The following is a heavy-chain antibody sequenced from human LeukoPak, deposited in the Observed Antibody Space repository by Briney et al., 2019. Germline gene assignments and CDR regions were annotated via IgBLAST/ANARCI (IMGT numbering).Heavy chain of an antibody. D-gene: IGHD2-2*01. CDR3: ATDSVVVKSSMNAFDI. V-gene: IGHV1-2*02. J-gene: IGHJ3*02. Sequence: ASVKVSCKASGYTFTHNYIHWVRQAPGQGLEWMGWINPDGGGTRYPQKFQGRVTMTRDTSITTAYMELYSLRSDDTAVYFCATDSVVVKSSMNAFDIWGQGTMVTVSS. CDR2: INPDGGGT. CDR1: GYTFTHNY.